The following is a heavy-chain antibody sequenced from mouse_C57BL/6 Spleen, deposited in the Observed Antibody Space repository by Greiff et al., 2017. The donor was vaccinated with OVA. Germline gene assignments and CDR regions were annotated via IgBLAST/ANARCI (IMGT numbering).Heavy chain of an antibody. CDR3: ARKSNSYFDV. V-gene: IGHV1-52*01. D-gene: IGHD1-3*01. Sequence: QVHVKQPGAELVRPGSSVKLSRKASGYTFTSYWMHWVKQRPIQGLEWIGNIDPSDSETHYNQKFKDKATLTVDKSSSTAYMQLSSLTSEDSAVYYCARKSNSYFDVWGTGTTVTVSS. CDR1: GYTFTSYW. CDR2: IDPSDSET. J-gene: IGHJ1*03.